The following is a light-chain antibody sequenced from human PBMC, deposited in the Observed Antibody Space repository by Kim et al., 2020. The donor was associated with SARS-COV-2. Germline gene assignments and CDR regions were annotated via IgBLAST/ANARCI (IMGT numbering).Light chain of an antibody. Sequence: QSISFSCTGNNSHVNGYNYFSWYQQHPGKAPKLILFDVTNRPSGVSNRFSGSKSGNTASLTISGLQAEDEADYFCSSYITRTGLYVFGAGTKVTVL. V-gene: IGLV2-14*03. CDR2: DVT. J-gene: IGLJ1*01. CDR1: NSHVNGYNY. CDR3: SSYITRTGLYV.